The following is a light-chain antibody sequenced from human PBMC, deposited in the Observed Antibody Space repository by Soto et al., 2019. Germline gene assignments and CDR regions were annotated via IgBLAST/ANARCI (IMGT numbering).Light chain of an antibody. Sequence: DIAMTQSPSSLSAAVGDRVTITCRASQTISNFLNWYQQTPGKAPKLLLYGASNLQSGVPSRFSGSGSGTDFTLSISSLQPEACATYYCQHTYNTPRTFGQGTQVDI. CDR1: QTISNF. CDR3: QHTYNTPRT. V-gene: IGKV1-39*01. J-gene: IGKJ1*01. CDR2: GAS.